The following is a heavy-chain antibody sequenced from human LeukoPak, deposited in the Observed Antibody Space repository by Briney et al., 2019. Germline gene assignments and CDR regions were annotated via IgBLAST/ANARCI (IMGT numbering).Heavy chain of an antibody. CDR2: INPNSGGT. D-gene: IGHD5-24*01. CDR3: ARGGARDGYNSPHFDY. CDR1: GGTFNSYT. J-gene: IGHJ4*02. V-gene: IGHV1-2*02. Sequence: ASVKVSCKPSGGTFNSYTINWLRQAPGQGLEWMGWINPNSGGTNYAQKFQGRVTMTRDTSISTAYMELSRLISDDAAVYYCARGGARDGYNSPHFDYWGQGTLVTVSS.